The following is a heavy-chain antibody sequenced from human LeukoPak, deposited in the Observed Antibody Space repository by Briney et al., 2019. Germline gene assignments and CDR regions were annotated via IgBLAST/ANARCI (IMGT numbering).Heavy chain of an antibody. V-gene: IGHV3-23*01. D-gene: IGHD2-8*02. Sequence: PGGSLRLSCAASGFTFNTYGMCWVRQSPGEGLEWVSSISASSDSTDYADSVKGRFTISRDNSKSTLYLQMNSLRAEDTAVYYCAKFRGRTGYYFDYWGQGTLVTVSS. CDR3: AKFRGRTGYYFDY. CDR2: ISASSDST. CDR1: GFTFNTYG. J-gene: IGHJ4*02.